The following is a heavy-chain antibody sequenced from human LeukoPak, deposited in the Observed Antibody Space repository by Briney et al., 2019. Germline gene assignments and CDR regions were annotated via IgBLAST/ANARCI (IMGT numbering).Heavy chain of an antibody. CDR2: MNPKSGNT. CDR1: GYTLPNYD. D-gene: IGHD2/OR15-2a*01. V-gene: IGHV1-8*01. Sequence: ASVKVSCKASGYTLPNYDINWVRQASGQGPEWMRRMNPKSGNTEYAQKFQGRVTITWNTSIRTAYMELSSLRSEDTAVYYCATSPDSGFLSPVDYWGQGTLVTVSS. J-gene: IGHJ4*02. CDR3: ATSPDSGFLSPVDY.